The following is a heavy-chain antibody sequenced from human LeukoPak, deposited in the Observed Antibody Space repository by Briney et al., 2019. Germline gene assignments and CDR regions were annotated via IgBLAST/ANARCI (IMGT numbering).Heavy chain of an antibody. J-gene: IGHJ4*02. Sequence: GGSLRLSCAASGFTFSSYSMNWVRQAPGKGLEWVSYISSSSSTIYYADSVKGRFTISRDNAKNSLYLQMNSLRAEDTAVYYCASYLGSYYDFWSGYFDYWGQGTLVTVSS. V-gene: IGHV3-48*01. CDR3: ASYLGSYYDFWSGYFDY. CDR1: GFTFSSYS. D-gene: IGHD3-3*01. CDR2: ISSSSSTI.